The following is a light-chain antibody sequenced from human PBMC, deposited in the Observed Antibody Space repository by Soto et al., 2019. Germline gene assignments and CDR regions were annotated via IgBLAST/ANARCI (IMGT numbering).Light chain of an antibody. J-gene: IGLJ2*01. CDR3: ATCTGSSTLV. CDR2: EVR. V-gene: IGLV2-23*02. Sequence: QYALTQPASVSWSSGQSITLSRPGTSSDVGSYNLVSWYQQHPGKAPKLMIYEVRKRPSGVSHRFSGSKFGNTASLTISWVQGENESDFYSATCTGSSTLVFGEGTKVTAL. CDR1: SSDVGSYNL.